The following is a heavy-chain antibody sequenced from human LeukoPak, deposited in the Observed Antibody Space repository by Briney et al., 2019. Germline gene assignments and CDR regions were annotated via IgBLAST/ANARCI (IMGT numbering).Heavy chain of an antibody. J-gene: IGHJ4*02. V-gene: IGHV4-59*01. D-gene: IGHD6-13*01. CDR3: ARARYSSSWIDY. CDR2: IYYSGST. Sequence: SETLSLTCTVSGGSISSYYWSWIRQPPGKGLEWIGYIYYSGSTNYNPSLKSRVTTSVDTSKNQFSLKLNSVTAADTAVYYCARARYSSSWIDYWGQGTLVTVSS. CDR1: GGSISSYY.